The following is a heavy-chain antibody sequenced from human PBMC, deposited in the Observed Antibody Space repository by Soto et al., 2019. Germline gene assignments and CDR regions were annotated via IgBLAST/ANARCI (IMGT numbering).Heavy chain of an antibody. D-gene: IGHD3-10*01. J-gene: IGHJ6*02. CDR3: ARGRTNYYGSGSYYKGYYYYGMDV. Sequence: QVQLVQSGAEVKKPGASVKVSCKASGYTFTSYDINWVRQATGQGLEWMGWMNPNSGNTGYAQKFQGRVTMTRNTSISTAYMELSSLRSEDTAVYYRARGRTNYYGSGSYYKGYYYYGMDVWGQGTTVTVSS. CDR2: MNPNSGNT. CDR1: GYTFTSYD. V-gene: IGHV1-8*01.